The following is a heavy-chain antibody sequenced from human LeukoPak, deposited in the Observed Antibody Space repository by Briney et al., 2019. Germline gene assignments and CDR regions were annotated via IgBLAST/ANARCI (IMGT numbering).Heavy chain of an antibody. CDR1: GYTLTELS. CDR2: FDPEDGET. Sequence: ASVKVSCKVSGYTLTELSMHWVRQAPGKGLEWMGGFDPEDGETIYAQKFQGRVTMTEDTSTDTAYMELSSLRSEDTAVYYCATDGRVGATTRYYFDYWGQGTLVTVSS. D-gene: IGHD1-26*01. J-gene: IGHJ4*02. CDR3: ATDGRVGATTRYYFDY. V-gene: IGHV1-24*01.